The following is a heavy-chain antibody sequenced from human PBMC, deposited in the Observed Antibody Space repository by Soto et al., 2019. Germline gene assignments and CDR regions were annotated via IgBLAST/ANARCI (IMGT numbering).Heavy chain of an antibody. CDR3: ARESDSNDYYYYMDV. D-gene: IGHD4-4*01. J-gene: IGHJ6*03. CDR2: IYYSGST. V-gene: IGHV4-59*01. Sequence: SETLSLTCTVSGGSISSYYWSWIRQPPGKGLEWIGDIYYSGSTNYNPSLKSRVTISVDTSKNQFPLKLSSVTAADTAVYYCARESDSNDYYYYMDVWGKGTTVTVSS. CDR1: GGSISSYY.